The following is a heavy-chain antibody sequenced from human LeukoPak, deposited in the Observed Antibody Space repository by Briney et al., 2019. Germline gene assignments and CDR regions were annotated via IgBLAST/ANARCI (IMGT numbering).Heavy chain of an antibody. Sequence: GGSLSLSCEPPGFTFSGYWMSWVRKAPGKGLGWGATTKYDGSEKYYVDPVKGRFTISRDNAKNSLYLQMNSLSGEDTAVYFCARPSFTSGSYFDHWGQGTLVTVSS. V-gene: IGHV3-7*01. CDR1: GFTFSGYW. D-gene: IGHD3-22*01. CDR3: ARPSFTSGSYFDH. CDR2: TKYDGSEK. J-gene: IGHJ4*02.